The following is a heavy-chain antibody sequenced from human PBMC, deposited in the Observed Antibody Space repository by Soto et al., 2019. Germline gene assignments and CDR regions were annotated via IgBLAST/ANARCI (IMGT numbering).Heavy chain of an antibody. J-gene: IGHJ3*01. CDR2: IYYSGST. CDR3: ARVWGGRFDF. D-gene: IGHD3-10*01. V-gene: IGHV4-59*01. CDR1: GGSISSYY. Sequence: QVQLQESGPGLVKPSETLSLTCTVSGGSISSYYWSWIRQPPGKGLEWIGYIYYSGSTNYNPSLKTRVTISVDTSKNQFALKLSSVTAADTAVYYCARVWGGRFDFWGQGTMVTVSS.